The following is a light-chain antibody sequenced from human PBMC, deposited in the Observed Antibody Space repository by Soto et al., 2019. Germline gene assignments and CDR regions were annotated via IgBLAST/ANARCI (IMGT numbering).Light chain of an antibody. V-gene: IGLV3-1*01. Sequence: SYELTQPPSVSVSPGQTASITCSGDKLGDKYACWYQQKPGQSPVLVIYQDSKRPSGIPERFSGSNSGNTATLTISGTQAMDEADYYCQAWDSSTEPSVVFGGGTKLTVL. J-gene: IGLJ2*01. CDR3: QAWDSSTEPSVV. CDR2: QDS. CDR1: KLGDKY.